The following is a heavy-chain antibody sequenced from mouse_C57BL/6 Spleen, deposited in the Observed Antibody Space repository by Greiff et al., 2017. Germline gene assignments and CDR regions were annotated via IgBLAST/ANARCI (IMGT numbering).Heavy chain of an antibody. D-gene: IGHD2-1*01. CDR2: IYPGSGST. J-gene: IGHJ3*01. CDR3: ARDGNYFAWFAY. Sequence: QVQLQQPGAELVKPGASVKMSCKASGYTFTSYWITWVKQRPGQGLEWIGDIYPGSGSTNYNEKFNSKATLTVDTSSSTAYMQLSSLTSEDSAVYYCARDGNYFAWFAYWGQGTLVTVSA. V-gene: IGHV1-55*01. CDR1: GYTFTSYW.